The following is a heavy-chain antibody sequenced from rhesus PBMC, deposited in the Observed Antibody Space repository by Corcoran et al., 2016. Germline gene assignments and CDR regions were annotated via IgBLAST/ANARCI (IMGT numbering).Heavy chain of an antibody. CDR3: ARDVAAAGTGSPY. J-gene: IGHJ4*01. D-gene: IGHD6-25*01. Sequence: QVQLQESGPAVVKPSETLSLTCAVSGGSISSSYWSWIRQAPGKGLEWIGYIYGSGSSTNYHPSLQSRVTLSVDTSKNQLSLKLSSVTTADTAVYYCARDVAAAGTGSPYWGQGVLVTVSS. CDR2: IYGSGSST. V-gene: IGHV4S11*01. CDR1: GGSISSSY.